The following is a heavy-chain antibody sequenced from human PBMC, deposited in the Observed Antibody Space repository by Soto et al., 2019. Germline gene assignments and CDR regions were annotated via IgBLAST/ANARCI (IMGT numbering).Heavy chain of an antibody. CDR1: GFTFSSYA. J-gene: IGHJ4*02. Sequence: PGGSLRLSCAASGFTFSSYAMHWVRQAPGKGLEWVAVISYDGSNKYYADSVKGRFTISRDNSKNTLYLQMNSLRAEDTAVYYCAREADYGGSYFDYWGQGTLVTVSS. D-gene: IGHD4-17*01. CDR2: ISYDGSNK. CDR3: AREADYGGSYFDY. V-gene: IGHV3-30-3*01.